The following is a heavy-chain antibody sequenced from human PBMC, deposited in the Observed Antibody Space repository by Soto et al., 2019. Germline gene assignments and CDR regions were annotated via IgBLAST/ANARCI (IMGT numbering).Heavy chain of an antibody. CDR1: VYSISIGYY. CDR2: ISHSGST. Sequence: AETLSITCAFPVYSISIGYYWGWIRQPPGKGLEWIESISHSGSTYYSPSLKSRVTISLDTSKKQFSLNLRSVTAADTAVYYCARGPEMRFDYWGQGIMVTVSS. V-gene: IGHV4-38-2*01. J-gene: IGHJ4*02. CDR3: ARGPEMRFDY.